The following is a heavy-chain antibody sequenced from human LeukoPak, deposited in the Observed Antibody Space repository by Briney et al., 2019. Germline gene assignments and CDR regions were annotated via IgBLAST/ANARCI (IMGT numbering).Heavy chain of an antibody. Sequence: SGTLSLTCTVSGGSISSYYWSWIRQPPGKGLEWIGYIYYSGSTNYNPSLKSRVTISVDTSKNQFSLKLSSVTAADTAVYYCARLGNYYDSSGLDYWGQGTLVTVSS. CDR2: IYYSGST. D-gene: IGHD3-22*01. CDR1: GGSISSYY. CDR3: ARLGNYYDSSGLDY. V-gene: IGHV4-59*08. J-gene: IGHJ4*02.